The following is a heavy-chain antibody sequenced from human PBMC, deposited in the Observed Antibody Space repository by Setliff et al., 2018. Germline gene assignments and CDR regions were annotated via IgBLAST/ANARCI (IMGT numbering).Heavy chain of an antibody. CDR2: INAGNGNA. Sequence: ASVKVSCKASGYTFTSYAMHWVRQAPGQRLEWMGWINAGNGNAKYSQKFQGRVTITRDTSASTAYMELSSLRSEDTAVYYCARDKLWLMGYYYYYYMDVWGKGTTVTVSS. D-gene: IGHD5-18*01. V-gene: IGHV1-3*01. CDR3: ARDKLWLMGYYYYYYMDV. J-gene: IGHJ6*03. CDR1: GYTFTSYA.